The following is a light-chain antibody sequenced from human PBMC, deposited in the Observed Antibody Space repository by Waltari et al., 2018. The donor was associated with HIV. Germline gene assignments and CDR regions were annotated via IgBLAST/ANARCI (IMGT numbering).Light chain of an antibody. CDR2: TAS. CDR1: QGIRTD. V-gene: IGKV1-6*01. J-gene: IGKJ1*01. CDR3: LQDYNYPLT. Sequence: AIQMTQSPSSLSASVGDRVTISCRASQGIRTDLCWYQQKPGKAPKLLIYTASSLQSGVPSRFSGSGSGTDFTLTISSLEPEDFATYYCLQDYNYPLTFGQGTKVEIK.